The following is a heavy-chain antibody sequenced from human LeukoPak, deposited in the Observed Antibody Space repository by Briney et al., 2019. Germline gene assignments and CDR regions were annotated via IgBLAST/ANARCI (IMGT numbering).Heavy chain of an antibody. Sequence: SETLSLTCAVYGGSFIGYYWSWIRQPPGKGLECIGEINHSGSTNYNPSLKSRVTISVDTSKNQFSLKLSSVTAADTAVYYCASGRGVNYYYYYYMDVWGKGTTVTVSS. J-gene: IGHJ6*03. V-gene: IGHV4-34*01. CDR3: ASGRGVNYYYYYYMDV. D-gene: IGHD3-10*01. CDR2: INHSGST. CDR1: GGSFIGYY.